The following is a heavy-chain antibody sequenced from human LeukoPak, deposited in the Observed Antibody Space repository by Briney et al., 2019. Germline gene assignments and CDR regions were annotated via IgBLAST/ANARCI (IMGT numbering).Heavy chain of an antibody. CDR1: GFTFGNYG. CDR3: ANGEVYFDY. J-gene: IGHJ4*02. D-gene: IGHD4-17*01. CDR2: INWNGGST. V-gene: IGHV3-20*04. Sequence: GGSLRLPCAASGFTFGNYGMSWVRQAPGKGLEWVSGINWNGGSTGYADSVEGRFTISRDNAKNSQYLQMNSLRAEDTAVYYCANGEVYFDYWGQGTLVTVSS.